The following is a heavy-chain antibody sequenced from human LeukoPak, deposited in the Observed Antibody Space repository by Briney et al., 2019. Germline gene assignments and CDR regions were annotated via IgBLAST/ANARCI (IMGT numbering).Heavy chain of an antibody. CDR1: GFTFSTYA. CDR3: AKVAGFWGYGSGFDY. J-gene: IGHJ4*02. CDR2: ISGSGGST. Sequence: GGSLRLSCAASGFTFSTYAMSWVRQAPGKGLEWVATISGSGGSTYYADSVKGRFTISRDNSKNTLYLQMNSLRAEDTAVYYCAKVAGFWGYGSGFDYWGQGTLVTVSS. V-gene: IGHV3-23*01. D-gene: IGHD3-10*01.